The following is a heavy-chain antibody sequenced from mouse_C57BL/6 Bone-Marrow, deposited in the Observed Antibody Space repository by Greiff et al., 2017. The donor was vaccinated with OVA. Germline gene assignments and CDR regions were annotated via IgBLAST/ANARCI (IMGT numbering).Heavy chain of an antibody. V-gene: IGHV5-12*01. D-gene: IGHD4-1*01. Sequence: VQLKESGGGLVQPGGSLKLSCAASGFTFSDYYMYWVRQTPEKRLEWVAYISNGGGSTYYPDTVKGRFTISRDNAKNTLYLQMSRLKSEDTAMYYCARAGDWDFDYWGQGTTLTVSS. J-gene: IGHJ2*01. CDR3: ARAGDWDFDY. CDR2: ISNGGGST. CDR1: GFTFSDYY.